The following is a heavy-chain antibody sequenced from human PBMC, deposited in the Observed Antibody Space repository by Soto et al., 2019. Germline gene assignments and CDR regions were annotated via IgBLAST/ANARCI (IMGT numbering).Heavy chain of an antibody. J-gene: IGHJ6*02. Sequence: SETLSLTCAVSGGSISSGGYSWSWIRQPPGKGLEWIGYMYHSGSTYYKPSLKSRVTISVDTSKNQFSLRLSSVTAEDKAVYKRARKIFFGGWDGWGQGTTVTVSS. D-gene: IGHD3-16*01. CDR2: MYHSGST. V-gene: IGHV4-30-2*01. CDR3: ARKIFFGGWDG. CDR1: GGSISSGGYS.